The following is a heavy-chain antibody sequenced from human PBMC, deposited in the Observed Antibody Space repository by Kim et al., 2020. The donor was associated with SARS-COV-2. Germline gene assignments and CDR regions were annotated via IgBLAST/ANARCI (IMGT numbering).Heavy chain of an antibody. V-gene: IGHV4-39*01. CDR1: GGSISSSSYY. CDR2: IYYSGST. D-gene: IGHD1-7*01. CDR3: ARLAPLLLELRWGDAFDI. J-gene: IGHJ3*02. Sequence: SETLSLTCTVSGGSISSSSYYWGWIRQPPGKGLEWIGSIYYSGSTYYNPSLKSRVTISVDTSKNQFSLKLSSVTAADTAVYYCARLAPLLLELRWGDAFDIWGQGTMVTVSS.